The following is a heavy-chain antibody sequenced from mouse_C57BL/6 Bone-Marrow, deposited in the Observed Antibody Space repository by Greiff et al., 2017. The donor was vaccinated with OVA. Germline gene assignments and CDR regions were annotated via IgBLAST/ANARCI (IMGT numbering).Heavy chain of an antibody. D-gene: IGHD3-3*01. V-gene: IGHV1-81*01. J-gene: IGHJ2*01. CDR3: ARWRGLQDYVDY. CDR2: IYPRSGNT. CDR1: GYTFTSYG. Sequence: VQLVESGAELARPGASVKLSCKASGYTFTSYGISWVKQRTGQGLEWIGEIYPRSGNTYYNEKFKGKATLTADKSSSTAYMELRSLTSEDSAVYFCARWRGLQDYVDYWGQGTTLTVSS.